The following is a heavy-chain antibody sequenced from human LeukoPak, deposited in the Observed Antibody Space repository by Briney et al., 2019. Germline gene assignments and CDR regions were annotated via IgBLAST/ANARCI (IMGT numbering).Heavy chain of an antibody. CDR1: GFTFSSYS. CDR3: ARGWSGSC. D-gene: IGHD1-26*01. Sequence: PGGSLRLSCAASGFTFSSYSMNWVRQAPGKGLEWVSYISRSADTIYYADSVKGRFTISRDNAKNSLYLQMNSLRAEDTALYYCARGWSGSCWGQGTLVTVSS. CDR2: ISRSADTI. V-gene: IGHV3-48*04. J-gene: IGHJ4*02.